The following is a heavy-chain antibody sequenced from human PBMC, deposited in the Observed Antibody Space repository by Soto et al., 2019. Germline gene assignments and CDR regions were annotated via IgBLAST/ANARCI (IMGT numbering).Heavy chain of an antibody. D-gene: IGHD3-16*01. CDR2: MNPNSGDT. V-gene: IGHV1-8*01. Sequence: GASVKVSCKASGYTFTSYDIPWVRQATGQGLEWMGWMNPNSGDTGYSPPFQGRVTRTRNTSISTAYMELSSLRSEDTAVYFCARGNRNKGEAREHFAYWGKGALVTVSS. J-gene: IGHJ4*02. CDR3: ARGNRNKGEAREHFAY. CDR1: GYTFTSYD.